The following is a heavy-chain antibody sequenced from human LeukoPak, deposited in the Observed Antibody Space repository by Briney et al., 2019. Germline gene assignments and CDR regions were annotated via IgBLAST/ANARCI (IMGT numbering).Heavy chain of an antibody. V-gene: IGHV3-30*18. D-gene: IGHD2/OR15-2a*01. Sequence: PGRSLRLSCAASGFTFSSYAMHWVRQAPGKGLEWVAVISYDGGNGYYADSVKGRFTISRDNSKNTLYLQMNSLRAEDTAVYYCAKGPEYTPMVEYWGQGTLVTVSS. J-gene: IGHJ4*02. CDR3: AKGPEYTPMVEY. CDR1: GFTFSSYA. CDR2: ISYDGGNG.